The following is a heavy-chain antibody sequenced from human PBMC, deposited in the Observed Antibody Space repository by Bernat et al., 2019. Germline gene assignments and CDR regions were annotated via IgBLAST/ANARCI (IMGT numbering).Heavy chain of an antibody. CDR1: GFTFSNAW. CDR3: TTDIAAAGNLDAFDI. V-gene: IGHV3-15*07. D-gene: IGHD6-13*01. CDR2: IKSKTDGGTT. Sequence: EVQLVESGGGLVKPGGSLRLSCAASGFTFSNAWMNWVRQAPGKGLEWVGRIKSKTDGGTTDYAAPVKGRFTISRDDSKNTLYLQMNSLKTEDTAVYYCTTDIAAAGNLDAFDIWGQGTMVTVSS. J-gene: IGHJ3*02.